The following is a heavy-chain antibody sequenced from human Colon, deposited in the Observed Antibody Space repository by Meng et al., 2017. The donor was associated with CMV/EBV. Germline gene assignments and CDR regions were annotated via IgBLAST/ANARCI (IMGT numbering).Heavy chain of an antibody. CDR2: ISSRGYTI. J-gene: IGHJ5*01. D-gene: IGHD6-13*01. Sequence: SCEASGFTFGDHYMSWVRQAPGKGLDWISYISSRGYTIYYAESVKGRFTISRDNAQNLLYLQMDSLRLEDTAVYFCVRTRASSWYEFWGQGTLVTVSS. CDR3: VRTRASSWYEF. V-gene: IGHV3-11*01. CDR1: GFTFGDHY.